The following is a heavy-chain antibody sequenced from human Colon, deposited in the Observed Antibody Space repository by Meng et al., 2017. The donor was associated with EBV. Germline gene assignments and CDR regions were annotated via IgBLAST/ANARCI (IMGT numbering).Heavy chain of an antibody. Sequence: QVQRQETGPGLVKPSGTLSLPCAVSGGSLSSRNWWSCVRQPPGKGLEWIGEIYHSGSTNYNPSLKSRVTISVDESKNQFSLRLSSVTAADTAVYYCARVGAYCGGDCYHPRWGQGTLVTVSS. V-gene: IGHV4-4*02. J-gene: IGHJ4*02. D-gene: IGHD2-21*02. CDR2: IYHSGST. CDR1: GGSLSSRNW. CDR3: ARVGAYCGGDCYHPR.